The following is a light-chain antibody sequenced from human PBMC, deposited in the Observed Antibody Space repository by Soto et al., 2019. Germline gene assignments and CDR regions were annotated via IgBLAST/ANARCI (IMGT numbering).Light chain of an antibody. CDR1: QGISNY. CDR3: QKYNSAPRA. Sequence: DIQMTQSPSSLSASVGDRVTITCRASQGISNYLAWYQQKPGRVPKLLIYAASTLQSGVPSRFSGSGSGTDFTLTISSQQPEYVATYYCQKYNSAPRAFGQGTKVEIQ. V-gene: IGKV1-27*01. J-gene: IGKJ1*01. CDR2: AAS.